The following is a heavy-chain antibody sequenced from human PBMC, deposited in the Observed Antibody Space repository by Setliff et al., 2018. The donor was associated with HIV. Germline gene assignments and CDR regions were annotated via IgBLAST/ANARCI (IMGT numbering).Heavy chain of an antibody. CDR1: GDSFSSGTYY. V-gene: IGHV4-39*01. J-gene: IGHJ6*04. Sequence: SETLSLTCTVSGDSFSSGTYYWSWIRQPPGKGLEWIGEINHSGSTNYNPSLKSRVTISVDTSKNQFSLKLSSVTAADTAVYYCARQGPLWFGEPPGVWGKGTTVTVSS. CDR3: ARQGPLWFGEPPGV. CDR2: INHSGST. D-gene: IGHD3-10*01.